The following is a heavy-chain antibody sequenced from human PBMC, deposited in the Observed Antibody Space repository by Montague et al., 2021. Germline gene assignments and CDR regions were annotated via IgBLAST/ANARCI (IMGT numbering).Heavy chain of an antibody. V-gene: IGHV3-9*01. D-gene: IGHD3-3*01. CDR2: INGNSINI. CDR3: VKDTRDYYPDF. J-gene: IGHJ4*02. Sequence: SLRLSCAASGFIFNNYVMNWVRQASGKGLEWVSGINGNSINIDYXDSVKGRFTISRDNAKNSLYLQMNSLRAEDTAFYYCVKDTRDYYPDFWGQGILVTVSS. CDR1: GFIFNNYV.